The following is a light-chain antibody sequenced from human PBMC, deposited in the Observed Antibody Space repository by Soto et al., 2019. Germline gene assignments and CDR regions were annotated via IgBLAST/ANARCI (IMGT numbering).Light chain of an antibody. V-gene: IGKV1-5*03. CDR1: QSISSW. J-gene: IGKJ2*01. Sequence: DIQMTQSHSTLSASVGDRVTITCRASQSISSWLAWYQQKPGKAPKLLIYKASSLESGVPSRFSGSGSGTEFTLTISSLQPYDFATYYCQQYKSYSRTFGQGTKLQIK. CDR3: QQYKSYSRT. CDR2: KAS.